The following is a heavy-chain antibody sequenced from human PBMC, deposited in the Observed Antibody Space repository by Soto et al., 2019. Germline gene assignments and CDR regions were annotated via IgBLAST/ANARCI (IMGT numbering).Heavy chain of an antibody. V-gene: IGHV1-69*06. CDR2: IIPIFGTA. CDR3: ARRRSGTTPLNYYYYYGMDV. CDR1: GGTFSSYA. D-gene: IGHD1-26*01. Sequence: SVKVSCKASGGTFSSYAISWVRQAPGQGLEWMGGIIPIFGTANYAQKFQGRVTITADKSTSTAYMELSSLRSEDTAVYYCARRRSGTTPLNYYYYYGMDVWGQGTTVTVSS. J-gene: IGHJ6*02.